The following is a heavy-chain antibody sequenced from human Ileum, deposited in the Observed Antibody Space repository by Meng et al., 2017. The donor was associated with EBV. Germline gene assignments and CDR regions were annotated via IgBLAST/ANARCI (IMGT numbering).Heavy chain of an antibody. CDR1: GGSISVINW. CDR3: AKNGEKYFEY. CDR2: MSDSGIT. Sequence: HLQESGPDLVYPSGSLSLPCAVSGGSISVINWWSWVRQSPEKGLEWIGEMSDSGITHYNPSLKSRVTISADKSNNQFSLKLTSVTSADTAVYFCAKNGEKYFEYWGQGTLVTVSS. J-gene: IGHJ4*02. V-gene: IGHV4-4*02.